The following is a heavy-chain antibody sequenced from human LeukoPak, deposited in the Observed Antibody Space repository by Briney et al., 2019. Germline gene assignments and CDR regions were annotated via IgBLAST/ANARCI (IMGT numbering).Heavy chain of an antibody. V-gene: IGHV1-69*13. CDR3: ARGPYSGSYFYYYGMDV. CDR1: GGTFSSYA. CDR2: IIPIFGTA. Sequence: SVKVSCKASGGTFSSYAISWVRQAPGQGLEWMGGIIPIFGTANYAQKFQGRVTVTADESTSTAYMELSSLRSEDTAVCYCARGPYSGSYFYYYGMDVWGQGTTVTVSS. D-gene: IGHD1-26*01. J-gene: IGHJ6*02.